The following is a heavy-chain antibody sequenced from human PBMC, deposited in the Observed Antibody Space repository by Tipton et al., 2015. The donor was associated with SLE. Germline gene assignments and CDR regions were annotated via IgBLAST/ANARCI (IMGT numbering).Heavy chain of an antibody. D-gene: IGHD5-12*01. CDR1: GGSLSSHY. Sequence: TLSLTCTVSGGSLSSHYWSWLRQPPGKGLEWIGYISYSETTNYNPSLKRRVTISVDTSKKQFSLKLSSVTAADTAVYYCAVKSGYDYYWGQGTLVTVSS. J-gene: IGHJ4*02. CDR3: AVKSGYDYY. CDR2: ISYSETT. V-gene: IGHV4-59*11.